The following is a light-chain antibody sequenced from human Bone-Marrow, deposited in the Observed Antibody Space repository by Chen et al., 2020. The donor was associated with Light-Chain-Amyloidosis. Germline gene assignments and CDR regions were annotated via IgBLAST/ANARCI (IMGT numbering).Light chain of an antibody. CDR2: DDS. CDR3: QVWDRSSDRPV. J-gene: IGLJ3*02. CDR1: NIGSTS. V-gene: IGLV3-21*02. Sequence: SYVLTQPSSVSVAPGQTATIACGGNNIGSTSVHWYQQTPGQAPLLVGYDDSDQPSGIPERLSGSNSGNTATLTISRVEAGDEADYYCQVWDRSSDRPVFGGGTKLTVL.